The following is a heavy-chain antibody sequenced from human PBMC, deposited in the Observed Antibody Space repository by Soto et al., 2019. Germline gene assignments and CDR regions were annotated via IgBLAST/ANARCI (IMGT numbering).Heavy chain of an antibody. CDR3: AKDGDHCTGGKCNHLDF. CDR1: GFTFSSYG. Sequence: QVQLVESGGGVVQPGTSLTLSCVAFGFTFSSYGIHWVRQAPGQGLEWVAVISYDGSNKYYADFVQGRITISRDNSKNTLYLQRDDLRAEDTAVYYCAKDGDHCTGGKCNHLDFWGQGTLVTVSS. V-gene: IGHV3-30*18. CDR2: ISYDGSNK. D-gene: IGHD2-8*02. J-gene: IGHJ4*02.